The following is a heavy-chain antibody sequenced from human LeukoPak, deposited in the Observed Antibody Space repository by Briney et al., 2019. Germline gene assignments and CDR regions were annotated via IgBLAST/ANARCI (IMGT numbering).Heavy chain of an antibody. D-gene: IGHD6-13*01. J-gene: IGHJ4*02. CDR1: GGSISSYY. Sequence: SETLSLTCTVSGGSISSYYWSWIRQPPGKGLEWIGYIYYSGSTNYNPSLKSRVTISVDTSKSQFSLKLSSVTAADTAVYYCARAGGSWFPTIDYWGQGTLVTVSS. V-gene: IGHV4-59*01. CDR3: ARAGGSWFPTIDY. CDR2: IYYSGST.